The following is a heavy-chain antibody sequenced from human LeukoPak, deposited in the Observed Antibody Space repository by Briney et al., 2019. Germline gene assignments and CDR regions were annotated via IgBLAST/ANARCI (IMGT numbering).Heavy chain of an antibody. CDR1: GYRFSNYW. D-gene: IGHD2-15*01. CDR3: ARQEYCSGGSCYTWFDP. Sequence: GESLKISCKGSGYRFSNYWVGWVRHMPGKGLEWMGMIYPGDSDIRYSPSFQGQVTISADKSISTAYLQWSSLKASDTAMYYCARQEYCSGGSCYTWFDPWGQGTLVTVSS. J-gene: IGHJ5*02. V-gene: IGHV5-51*01. CDR2: IYPGDSDI.